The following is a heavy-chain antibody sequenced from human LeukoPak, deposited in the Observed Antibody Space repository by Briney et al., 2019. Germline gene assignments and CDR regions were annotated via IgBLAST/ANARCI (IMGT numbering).Heavy chain of an antibody. CDR1: GYSFSSYW. D-gene: IGHD2-15*01. CDR2: IYPGDSDT. J-gene: IGHJ4*02. V-gene: IGHV5-51*01. Sequence: GESLKISCKGSGYSFSSYWIGWVRQMPGKGLEWMGIIYPGDSDTRYSPSFQGQVTISADKSISTAYLQWSSLKASDTAMYYCARRSKYCSGGSCYPHEFDYWGQGTLVTVSS. CDR3: ARRSKYCSGGSCYPHEFDY.